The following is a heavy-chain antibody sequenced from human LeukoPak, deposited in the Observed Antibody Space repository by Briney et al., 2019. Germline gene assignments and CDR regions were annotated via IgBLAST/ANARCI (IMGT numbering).Heavy chain of an antibody. CDR1: GGSISSYY. CDR2: IYYSGST. V-gene: IGHV4-59*08. J-gene: IGHJ5*02. CDR3: ARHDSSGWPPDP. Sequence: PSETLSLTCTVSGGSISSYYWSWIRQPPGKGLEWIGYIYYSGSTTYNPSLKSRVTISIDTSKNQFSLKLTSVTAADTAVYYCARHDSSGWPPDPRGQGTLVTVSS. D-gene: IGHD6-19*01.